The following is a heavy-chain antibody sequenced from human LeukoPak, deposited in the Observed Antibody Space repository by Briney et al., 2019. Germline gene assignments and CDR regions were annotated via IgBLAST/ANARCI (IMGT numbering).Heavy chain of an antibody. CDR2: IWYDGSNK. CDR3: AKDNYRVVVTDIPLPYYFDY. J-gene: IGHJ4*02. V-gene: IGHV3-30*02. CDR1: GFTFSSYG. Sequence: QPGGSLRLSCAASGFTFSSYGMHWVRQAPGKGLEWVALIWYDGSNKYYADSVKGRFTISRDNSKNTLYLQMNSLRAEDTAVYYCAKDNYRVVVTDIPLPYYFDYWGQGTLVTVSS. D-gene: IGHD2-21*02.